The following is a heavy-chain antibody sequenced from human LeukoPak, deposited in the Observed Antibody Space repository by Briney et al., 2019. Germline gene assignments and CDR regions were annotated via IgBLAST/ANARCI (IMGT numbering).Heavy chain of an antibody. CDR2: ISAYNGNT. CDR3: ARDRGYCSGGSCYRNWFDP. Sequence: GASVKLSCKASGYTFTTYGISWVRQAPGQGLEWMGWISAYNGNTNYAQKLQGRVTMTTDTSTSTAYMELRSLRSDDTAVYYCARDRGYCSGGSCYRNWFDPWGQGTLVTVSS. J-gene: IGHJ5*02. V-gene: IGHV1-18*01. CDR1: GYTFTTYG. D-gene: IGHD2-15*01.